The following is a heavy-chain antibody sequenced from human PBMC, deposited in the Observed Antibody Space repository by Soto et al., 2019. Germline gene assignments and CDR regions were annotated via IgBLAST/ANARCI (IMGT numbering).Heavy chain of an antibody. CDR3: ARDSAVSYGSSFDY. V-gene: IGHV1-2*04. Sequence: GASVKVSCKASGYTFTGYYMHWVRQAPGQGLEWMGWINPNSGGTNYAQKFQGWVTMTRDTSISTAYMELSRLRSDDTAVYYCARDSAVSYGSSFDYWGQGTLVTVSS. CDR2: INPNSGGT. CDR1: GYTFTGYY. D-gene: IGHD5-18*01. J-gene: IGHJ4*02.